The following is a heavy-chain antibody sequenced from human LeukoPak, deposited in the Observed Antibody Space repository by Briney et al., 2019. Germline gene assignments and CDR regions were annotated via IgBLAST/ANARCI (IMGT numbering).Heavy chain of an antibody. CDR2: INPNSGGT. J-gene: IGHJ4*02. V-gene: IGHV1-2*02. Sequence: ASVKLSCKASGSTFTGYYMHWVRQAPGQGLEWMGWINPNSGGTNYAQKFQRRVTMTRDTSISTANMEMSRLRSEDTAIYYCTKESGERGSGSYLIAYWGQGTLVTVSS. CDR3: TKESGERGSGSYLIAY. D-gene: IGHD3-10*01. CDR1: GSTFTGYY.